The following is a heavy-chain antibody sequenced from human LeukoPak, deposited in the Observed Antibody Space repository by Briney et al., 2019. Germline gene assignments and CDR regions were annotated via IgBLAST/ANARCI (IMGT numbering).Heavy chain of an antibody. Sequence: AGSLRLSCAASGFTFSSYEMNWVRQAPGKGLEWVSYISSSGSTIYYADSVKGRFTISRDNAKNSLYRQMNSRRAEDTAVYYCTRESYLGMDVWGKGTTVTVSS. J-gene: IGHJ6*04. CDR2: ISSSGSTI. CDR1: GFTFSSYE. D-gene: IGHD3-16*02. CDR3: TRESYLGMDV. V-gene: IGHV3-48*03.